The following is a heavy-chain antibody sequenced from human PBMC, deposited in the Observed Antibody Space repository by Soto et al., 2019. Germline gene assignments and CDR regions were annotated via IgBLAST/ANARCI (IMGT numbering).Heavy chain of an antibody. CDR2: ISSNGGST. D-gene: IGHD3-10*01. V-gene: IGHV3-64*01. J-gene: IGHJ4*01. Sequence: GGSLRLSCAASGFTFSSYAMHWVRQAPGKGLEYVSAISSNGGSTYYANSVKGRFTISRDNSKNTLYLQMGSLRAEDMAVYYCVKGISYPDYWGQGTLVTVSS. CDR1: GFTFSSYA. CDR3: VKGISYPDY.